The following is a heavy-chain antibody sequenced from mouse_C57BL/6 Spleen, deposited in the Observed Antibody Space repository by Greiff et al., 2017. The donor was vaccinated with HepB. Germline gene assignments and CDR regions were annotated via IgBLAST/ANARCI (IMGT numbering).Heavy chain of an antibody. V-gene: IGHV1-82*01. CDR3: ARPSTVVATDYAMDY. CDR2: IYPGDGDT. J-gene: IGHJ4*01. CDR1: GYAFSSSW. D-gene: IGHD1-1*01. Sequence: VQLVESGPELVKPGASVKISCKASGYAFSSSWMNWVKQRPGKGLEWIGRIYPGDGDTNYNGKFKGKATLTADKSPSTAYMQLSSLTSEDSAVYFCARPSTVVATDYAMDYWGQGTSVTVSS.